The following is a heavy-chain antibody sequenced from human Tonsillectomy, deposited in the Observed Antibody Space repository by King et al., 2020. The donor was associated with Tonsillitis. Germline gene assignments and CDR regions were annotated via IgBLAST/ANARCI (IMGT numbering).Heavy chain of an antibody. J-gene: IGHJ4*02. CDR3: ARFDCSGSCYSADF. CDR2: SYDSGNT. D-gene: IGHD2-15*01. V-gene: IGHV4-59*08. Sequence: QLQESGPGLVKPSETLSLTCTVSGGSIRTYYWSWIRQPPGKGLEWIGYSYDSGNTNYNPSLQSRVTISVDTSKNQFSLRLISVTAADTAVYYCARFDCSGSCYSADFWGQGTLVTVSS. CDR1: GGSIRTYY.